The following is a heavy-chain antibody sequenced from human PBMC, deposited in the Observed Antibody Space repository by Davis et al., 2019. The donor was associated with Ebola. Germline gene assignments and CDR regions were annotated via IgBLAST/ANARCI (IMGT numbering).Heavy chain of an antibody. CDR2: ISSRGTNI. Sequence: GESLKIPCAASGFTFTSYAMDWVRQAPGKGLEWVSYISSRGTNIYYADSVKGRFTISRDIAKNSLYLQMNSLRDEDTAVYYCARGSENWNYFDYWGQGTLVTVSS. CDR3: ARGSENWNYFDY. CDR1: GFTFTSYA. J-gene: IGHJ4*02. V-gene: IGHV3-48*02. D-gene: IGHD1-1*01.